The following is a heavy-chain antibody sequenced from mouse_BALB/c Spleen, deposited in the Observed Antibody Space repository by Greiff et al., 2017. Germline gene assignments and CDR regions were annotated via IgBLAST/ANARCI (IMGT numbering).Heavy chain of an antibody. V-gene: IGHV2-2*02. CDR2: IWSGGST. Sequence: QVQLQQSGPGLVQPSQSLSITCTVSGFSLTSYGVHWVRQSPGKGLEWLGVIWSGGSTDYNAAFISRLSISKDNSESQVFFKMNSLQANDTAIYYCARNWNYGSSYYYAMDYWGQGTSVTVSS. CDR1: GFSLTSYG. D-gene: IGHD1-1*01. CDR3: ARNWNYGSSYYYAMDY. J-gene: IGHJ4*01.